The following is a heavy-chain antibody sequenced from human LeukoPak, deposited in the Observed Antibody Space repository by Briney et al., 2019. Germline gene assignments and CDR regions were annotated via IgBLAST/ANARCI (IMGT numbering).Heavy chain of an antibody. CDR3: AREAPALYYFDY. CDR2: INTDGSST. J-gene: IGHJ4*02. V-gene: IGHV3-74*01. Sequence: GSLSLSCAASGFTFSSYWMHWVRQAPGKGLVWVSRINTDGSSTSYADSVKGRFTISRDNAKNTLYLQMNSLRAEDTAVYYCAREAPALYYFDYWGQGTLVTVSS. CDR1: GFTFSSYW. D-gene: IGHD2/OR15-2a*01.